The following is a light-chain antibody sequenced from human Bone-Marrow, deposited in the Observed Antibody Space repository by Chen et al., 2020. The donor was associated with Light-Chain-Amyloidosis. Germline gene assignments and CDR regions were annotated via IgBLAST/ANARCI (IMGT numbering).Light chain of an antibody. J-gene: IGLJ2*01. V-gene: IGLV3-25*03. Sequence: SYALTQPPSVSVSPGQTARINCSGDDLPTKYAYWYQQKQGQAPVLVIHRDTERPSGISERFSGSSSGTTATLTISGVQAEDEADYHCQSADSSGTYEVIFGGGTKLTVL. CDR2: RDT. CDR1: DLPTKY. CDR3: QSADSSGTYEVI.